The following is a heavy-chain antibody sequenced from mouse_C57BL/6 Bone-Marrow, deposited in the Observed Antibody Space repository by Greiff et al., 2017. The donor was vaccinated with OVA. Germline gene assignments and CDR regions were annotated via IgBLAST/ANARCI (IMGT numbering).Heavy chain of an antibody. CDR3: ASGDYYGRLHKDY. D-gene: IGHD1-2*01. CDR2: ISYDGSN. Sequence: VQLKQSGPGLVKPSQSLSLTCSVTGYSITSGYYWNWLRPFPGNKLEWMGYISYDGSNNYNPSLKNRISITRDTSKNQFFLKLNSVTTEDTATYNSASGDYYGRLHKDYWGQGTSVTVSS. V-gene: IGHV3-6*01. J-gene: IGHJ4*01. CDR1: GYSITSGYY.